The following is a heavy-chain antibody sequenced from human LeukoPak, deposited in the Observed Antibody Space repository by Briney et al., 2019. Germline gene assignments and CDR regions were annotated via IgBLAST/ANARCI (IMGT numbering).Heavy chain of an antibody. CDR2: ITTSDSPI. J-gene: IGHJ5*02. D-gene: IGHD6-19*01. CDR1: EFSVNDYY. V-gene: IGHV3-11*04. CDR3: VRGGAGPGSNWFDP. Sequence: PGGSLRLSCSASEFSVNDYYMSWIRQAPEKGLEWLSYITTSDSPIYYADSVKGRFTVSRDNAKNSLYLQMNSLTAEDTAVYYCVRGGAGPGSNWFDPWGQGTLVTVSS.